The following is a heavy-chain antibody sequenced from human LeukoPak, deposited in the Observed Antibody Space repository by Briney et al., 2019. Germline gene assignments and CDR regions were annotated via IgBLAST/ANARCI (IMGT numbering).Heavy chain of an antibody. V-gene: IGHV1-2*02. CDR2: INPNSGGT. J-gene: IGHJ3*02. Sequence: ASVKVSCKASGYTFTGYYMHWVRQAPGQGLEWMGWINPNSGGTNYAQKFQGRVTMTRDTSISTAYMELSRLRSDDTAVYYCARDLELRTQSYAFDIWGQGTMVTVSS. CDR3: ARDLELRTQSYAFDI. CDR1: GYTFTGYY. D-gene: IGHD3-16*01.